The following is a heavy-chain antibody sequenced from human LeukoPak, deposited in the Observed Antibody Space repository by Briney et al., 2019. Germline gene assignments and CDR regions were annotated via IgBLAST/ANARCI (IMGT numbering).Heavy chain of an antibody. J-gene: IGHJ3*02. CDR3: ARGGYYYDSSGYCGAFDI. V-gene: IGHV4-59*01. CDR2: IDYSGST. Sequence: PSETLSLTCTVSGGSISSYYWSWIRQPPGKGLEWIGYIDYSGSTNYNTSLKSRVTISVDTSKNQFSLKLSSVTAADTAVYYCARGGYYYDSSGYCGAFDIWGEGTMVTV. D-gene: IGHD3-22*01. CDR1: GGSISSYY.